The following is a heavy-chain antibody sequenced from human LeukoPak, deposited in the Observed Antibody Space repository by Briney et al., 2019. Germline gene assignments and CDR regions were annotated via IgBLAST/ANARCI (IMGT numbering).Heavy chain of an antibody. Sequence: PGGSLRLSCAASGFTFSSYWMSWVRQAPGKGLEWVANIKQDGSEKYYVDSVKGRFTISRDKAKNSLYLQMNSLRAEDTAVYYCARLWYSSSFDYWGQGTLVTVSS. CDR1: GFTFSSYW. CDR2: IKQDGSEK. V-gene: IGHV3-7*01. CDR3: ARLWYSSSFDY. J-gene: IGHJ4*02. D-gene: IGHD6-13*01.